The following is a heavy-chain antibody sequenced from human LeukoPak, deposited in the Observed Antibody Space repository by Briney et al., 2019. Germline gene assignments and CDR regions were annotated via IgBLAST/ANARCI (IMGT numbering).Heavy chain of an antibody. Sequence: ASVKVSCKAAGYPISGFYMHWVRQAPGQGLEWMGWINGNTGDTNYAQKFQGRVTMTTDTSMSAAYMELRRVTYDDTAIYYCTRGFTGGHDFDYWGQGTLVAVPS. CDR1: GYPISGFY. V-gene: IGHV1-2*02. CDR3: TRGFTGGHDFDY. J-gene: IGHJ4*02. D-gene: IGHD3-16*01. CDR2: INGNTGDT.